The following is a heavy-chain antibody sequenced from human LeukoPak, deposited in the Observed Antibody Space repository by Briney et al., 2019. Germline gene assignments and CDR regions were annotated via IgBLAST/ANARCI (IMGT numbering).Heavy chain of an antibody. CDR2: ISSSSSYI. Sequence: GGSLRLSCAASGFTFSSYSMNWVRQAPGKGLEGVSSISSSSSYIYYADSEKGRFTISRDNAKNSLYLQMNSLRAEDTAVYYCARAPPRWLQSEPDAFDIWGQGTMVTVSS. J-gene: IGHJ3*02. D-gene: IGHD5-24*01. V-gene: IGHV3-21*01. CDR1: GFTFSSYS. CDR3: ARAPPRWLQSEPDAFDI.